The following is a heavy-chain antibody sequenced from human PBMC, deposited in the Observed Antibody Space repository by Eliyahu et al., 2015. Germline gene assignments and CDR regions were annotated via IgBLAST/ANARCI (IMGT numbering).Heavy chain of an antibody. CDR3: AREDYDILTGTATPAGWFDP. D-gene: IGHD3-9*01. Sequence: QVQLVQSGAEVKKPGASVKVSCKASGXTFTGXXMHWVRQAPGQGLEWMGWINPNSGGTNXAQKFQGRVTMTRDTSISTAYMELSRLRSDDTAVYYCAREDYDILTGTATPAGWFDPWGQGTLVTVSS. CDR1: GXTFTGXX. J-gene: IGHJ5*02. CDR2: INPNSGGT. V-gene: IGHV1-2*02.